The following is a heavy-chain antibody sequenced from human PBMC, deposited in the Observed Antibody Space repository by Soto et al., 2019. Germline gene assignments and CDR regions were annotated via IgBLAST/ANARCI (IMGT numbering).Heavy chain of an antibody. D-gene: IGHD3-3*01. Sequence: GGSLRLSCAASGFTFSSYAMHWVRQAPGKGLEWVAVISYDGSNKYYADSVRGRFTISRDNSKNTLYLQMNSLRAEDTAVYYCARDLRFLEWLPQSYYFGYWGQGTLVTVSS. J-gene: IGHJ4*02. V-gene: IGHV3-30-3*01. CDR2: ISYDGSNK. CDR1: GFTFSSYA. CDR3: ARDLRFLEWLPQSYYFGY.